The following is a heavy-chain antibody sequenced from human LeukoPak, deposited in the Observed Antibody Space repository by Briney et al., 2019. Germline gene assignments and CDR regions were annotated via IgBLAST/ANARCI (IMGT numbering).Heavy chain of an antibody. Sequence: GGSLRLSCAASGFTFSSYGMHWVRQAPGKGLEWVAVISYDGSNEYYADSVKGRFTISRDKSKNTLYLQMNSLRPEDTAVYYCAKQREGSSWSPDYRGQGTLVTVSS. J-gene: IGHJ4*02. V-gene: IGHV3-30*18. D-gene: IGHD6-13*01. CDR3: AKQREGSSWSPDY. CDR1: GFTFSSYG. CDR2: ISYDGSNE.